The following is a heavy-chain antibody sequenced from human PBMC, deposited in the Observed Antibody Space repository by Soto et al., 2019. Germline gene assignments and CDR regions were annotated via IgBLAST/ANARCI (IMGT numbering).Heavy chain of an antibody. CDR2: TRNKANSYTT. D-gene: IGHD2-15*01. V-gene: IGHV3-72*01. J-gene: IGHJ3*02. Sequence: EVQLVESGGGLVQPGGSLRLSCAASGFTFSDHYMDWVRQAPGKGLEWVGRTRNKANSYTTEYAASVKGRFTISRDDSKNSLYLQMNSLKTEDTAVYYCARDGYEYCSGGSCYSEAFDIWGQGTMVTVSS. CDR1: GFTFSDHY. CDR3: ARDGYEYCSGGSCYSEAFDI.